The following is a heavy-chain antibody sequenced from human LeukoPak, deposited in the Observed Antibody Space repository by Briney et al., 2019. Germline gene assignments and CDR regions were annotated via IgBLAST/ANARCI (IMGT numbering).Heavy chain of an antibody. CDR3: AGGPAWAGTAFDF. CDR2: ISYDGSNK. Sequence: GGSLRLSCAASGFTFSSYAMHWVRQAPGKGLEWVAVISYDGSNKYYADSVKGRFTISRDNSKNTLYLQMNSLRAEDTAVYHCAGGPAWAGTAFDFWSQGSLVTVSS. V-gene: IGHV3-30*04. CDR1: GFTFSSYA. J-gene: IGHJ4*02. D-gene: IGHD6-19*01.